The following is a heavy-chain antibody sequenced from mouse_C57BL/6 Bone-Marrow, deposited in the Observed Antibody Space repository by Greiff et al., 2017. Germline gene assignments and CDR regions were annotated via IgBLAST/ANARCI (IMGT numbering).Heavy chain of an antibody. CDR1: GFTFSSYA. CDR2: ISDGGSYT. V-gene: IGHV5-4*01. D-gene: IGHD1-2*01. CDR3: ARDGYAGFDY. Sequence: EVQVVESGGGLVKPGGSLKLSCAASGFTFSSYALSWVRQTPEKRLEWVATISDGGSYTYYPDNVKGRFTISRDNAKNNLYLQMSHLKSEDTAMYYCARDGYAGFDYWGQGTTLTVSS. J-gene: IGHJ2*01.